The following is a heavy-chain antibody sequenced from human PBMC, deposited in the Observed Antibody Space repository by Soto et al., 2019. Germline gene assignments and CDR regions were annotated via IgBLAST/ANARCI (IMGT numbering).Heavy chain of an antibody. CDR3: ARAPGGTHSYYYGMDV. J-gene: IGHJ6*02. CDR1: GFTFSSYA. V-gene: IGHV3-30-3*01. CDR2: ISYDGSNK. D-gene: IGHD1-1*01. Sequence: QVQLVESGGGVVQPGRSLRLSCAASGFTFSSYAMHWVRQAPGKGLEWVAVISYDGSNKYYADSVKGRFTISRDNSKNTLYLQMNSLRAEDTAVYYCARAPGGTHSYYYGMDVWGQGTTVPVSS.